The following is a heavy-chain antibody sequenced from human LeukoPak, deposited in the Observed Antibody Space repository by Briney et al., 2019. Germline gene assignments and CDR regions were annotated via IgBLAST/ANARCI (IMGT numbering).Heavy chain of an antibody. V-gene: IGHV1-24*01. J-gene: IGHJ5*02. CDR3: ARDFSHLDSSGYYGVGGNWFDP. CDR1: GYTLTELS. CDR2: FDPEDGET. D-gene: IGHD3-22*01. Sequence: GASVKVSCKVSGYTLTELSMHWVRQAPGKGLEWMGGFDPEDGETIYAQKFQGRVTMTEDTSTDTAYMELSSLRSEDTAVYYCARDFSHLDSSGYYGVGGNWFDPWGQGTLVTVSS.